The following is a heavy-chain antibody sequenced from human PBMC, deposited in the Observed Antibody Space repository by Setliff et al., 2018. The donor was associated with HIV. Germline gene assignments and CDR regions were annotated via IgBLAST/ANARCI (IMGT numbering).Heavy chain of an antibody. V-gene: IGHV4-34*01. Sequence: SETLSLTCAVYGGSFSDFHWNWIRQAPGKGLEWIGEINHIGVTHYSPSLKSRVTISVDTSKNQFSLTVNSLTAADTAVYYSARGRCSGGSCYGRYSYFYMDVWGKGTTVTVSS. D-gene: IGHD2-15*01. J-gene: IGHJ6*03. CDR2: INHIGVT. CDR1: GGSFSDFH. CDR3: ARGRCSGGSCYGRYSYFYMDV.